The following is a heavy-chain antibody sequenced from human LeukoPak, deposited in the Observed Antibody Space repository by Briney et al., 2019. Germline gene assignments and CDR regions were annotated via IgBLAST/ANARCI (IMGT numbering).Heavy chain of an antibody. D-gene: IGHD6-13*01. J-gene: IGHJ4*02. CDR3: ARGRAAGYFDY. CDR1: GGSLNTYQY. V-gene: IGHV4-59*01. CDR2: IYYSGST. Sequence: SETLSLTCAVSGGSLNTYQYWSWIRQPPGKGLEWIGYIYYSGSTNYDPSLKSRVTISVDTSKNQFSLKLSSVTAADTAVYYCARGRAAGYFDYWGQGTLVTVSS.